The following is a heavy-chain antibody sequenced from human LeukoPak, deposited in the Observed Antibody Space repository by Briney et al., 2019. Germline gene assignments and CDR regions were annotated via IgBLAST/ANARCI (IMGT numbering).Heavy chain of an antibody. CDR3: AKDLVGVLDL. CDR1: GITVSGKH. J-gene: IGHJ2*01. Sequence: GGSLRLSCAVSGITVSGKHMSWVRQAPGKGPEWVSITYGGGSTFFADSVKGRFTTSRDNSKNTVYLQMNTLRAEDTAVYYCAKDLVGVLDLWGRGTLVTVSS. CDR2: TYGGGST. D-gene: IGHD3-3*01. V-gene: IGHV3-53*01.